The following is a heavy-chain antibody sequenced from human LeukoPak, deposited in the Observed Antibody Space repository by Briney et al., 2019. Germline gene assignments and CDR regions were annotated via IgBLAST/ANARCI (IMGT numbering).Heavy chain of an antibody. CDR3: ARDLFADYGSVTSRQAYGMDV. J-gene: IGHJ6*02. V-gene: IGHV3-33*01. D-gene: IGHD3-10*01. CDR1: GFTFSSYG. CDR2: IWYDGSNK. Sequence: PGGSLRLSCAASGFTFSSYGMHWVRQAPGKGLEWVAVIWYDGSNKYYADSVKGRFTISRDNSKNTLYLQMNSLRAEDTAVYYCARDLFADYGSVTSRQAYGMDVWGQGTTVTVSS.